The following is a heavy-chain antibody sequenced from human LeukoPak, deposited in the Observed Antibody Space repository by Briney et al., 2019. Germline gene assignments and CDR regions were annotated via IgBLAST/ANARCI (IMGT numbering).Heavy chain of an antibody. CDR3: AREGTHTSSWYHWFDP. Sequence: PSETLSLTCTVSGGSISSYYWGWIRQPPGKGLEWIGSIYYSGSTYYNPSLKSRVTISVDTSKNQFSLKLSSVTAADTAVYYCAREGTHTSSWYHWFDPWGQGTLVTVSS. J-gene: IGHJ5*02. CDR1: GGSISSYY. D-gene: IGHD6-13*01. CDR2: IYYSGST. V-gene: IGHV4-39*02.